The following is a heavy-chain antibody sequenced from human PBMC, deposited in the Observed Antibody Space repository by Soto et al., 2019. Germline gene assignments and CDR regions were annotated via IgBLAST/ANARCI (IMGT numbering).Heavy chain of an antibody. D-gene: IGHD6-6*01. CDR2: VSYDGSIK. CDR3: ARGRGLAARPQHLDY. CDR1: GFMFSGYA. J-gene: IGHJ4*02. V-gene: IGHV3-30-3*01. Sequence: QVQLVESGGGVVQPGRSLRLSCAASGFMFSGYAMHWVRQAPGKGLEWVAVVSYDGSIKYYAESVKGRFTISRDDPKNTLYLQMNSLRAEDTAVYYCARGRGLAARPQHLDYWGQGTLVTVSS.